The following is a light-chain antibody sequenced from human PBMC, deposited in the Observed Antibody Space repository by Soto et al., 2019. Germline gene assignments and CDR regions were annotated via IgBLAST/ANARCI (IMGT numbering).Light chain of an antibody. Sequence: APTHPASVSGSPGQSITISCTGTSIDIGPYDYVSWYQQHPGKAPKLMIYEVTNRPSGVSHRFSGSKSRSTASLTLSRLQAQDEADYYCSTYTRNTALVFGPGTKVT. CDR1: SIDIGPYDY. CDR2: EVT. CDR3: STYTRNTALV. J-gene: IGLJ1*01. V-gene: IGLV2-14*01.